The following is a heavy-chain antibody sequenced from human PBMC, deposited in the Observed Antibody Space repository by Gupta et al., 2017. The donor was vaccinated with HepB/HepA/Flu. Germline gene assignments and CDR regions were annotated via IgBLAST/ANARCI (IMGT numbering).Heavy chain of an antibody. CDR3: ASLTGDLGGI. CDR1: GGSFSNYY. J-gene: IGHJ3*02. CDR2: INHSGST. D-gene: IGHD7-27*01. Sequence: QVQLQQWGAGLLKPSETLSLTCAVYGGSFSNYYWSWIRQPPGKGLEWIGEINHSGSTNYYPSLKSRVTISVDTSKNQFSLKLSSVTAADTAVYYCASLTGDLGGIWGQGTMVTVSS. V-gene: IGHV4-34*01.